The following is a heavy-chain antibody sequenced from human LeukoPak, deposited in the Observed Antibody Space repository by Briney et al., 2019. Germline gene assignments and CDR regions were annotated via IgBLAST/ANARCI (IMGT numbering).Heavy chain of an antibody. CDR1: GYTFIGDY. CDR2: INPRSGGT. D-gene: IGHD7-27*01. J-gene: IGHJ6*03. CDR3: ARSLGNYYCYYYMDV. V-gene: IGHV1-2*02. Sequence: ASVRVSCKTSGYTFIGDYMHWVRQAPGQGLEWMGWINPRSGGTKYAQKFQGRVTMTRDTSISTAYMELSRLRSDDTAVYYCARSLGNYYCYYYMDVWGKGTTVTISS.